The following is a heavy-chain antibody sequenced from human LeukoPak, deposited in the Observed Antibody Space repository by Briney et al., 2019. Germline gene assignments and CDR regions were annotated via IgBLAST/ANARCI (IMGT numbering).Heavy chain of an antibody. CDR2: IYTSGST. CDR1: GGSISSYY. CDR3: ARGRYSGSYGKVFDY. J-gene: IGHJ4*02. V-gene: IGHV4-4*07. Sequence: SETLSLTCSVSGGSISSYYWSWIRQPAGKGLEWIGRIYTSGSTNYNPSLKSRVTMSVDTSKNQFSLKLSAVTAADTAVYYCARGRYSGSYGKVFDYWGQGTLVTASS. D-gene: IGHD1-26*01.